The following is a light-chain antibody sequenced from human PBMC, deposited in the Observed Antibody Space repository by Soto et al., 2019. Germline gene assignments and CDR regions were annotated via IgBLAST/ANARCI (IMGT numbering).Light chain of an antibody. V-gene: IGLV2-8*01. CDR3: SSYSASNNFYFV. Sequence: QSALTQPPSASGSPGQSVTISCTGTSSDVGGYNYVSWYQQYPGRAPKLIIYEVTKRPSGVPDRFSGSKSGNTASLTVSGIQAEDEADYYCSSYSASNNFYFVFGGGTKLT. CDR1: SSDVGGYNY. CDR2: EVT. J-gene: IGLJ3*02.